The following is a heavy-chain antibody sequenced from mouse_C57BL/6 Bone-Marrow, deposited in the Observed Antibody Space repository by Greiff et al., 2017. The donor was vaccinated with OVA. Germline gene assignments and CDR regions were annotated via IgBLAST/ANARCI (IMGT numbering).Heavy chain of an antibody. D-gene: IGHD1-1*01. Sequence: QVQLQQSGPELVKPGASVKISCKASGYAFSSSWMNWVKQRPGKGLEWIGRIYPGDGDTNYNGKFKGKATLTADKSSSTAYMQLSSLTSEDSAVYFCAREEEKLRYVFDYWGQGTTLTVSS. CDR1: GYAFSSSW. V-gene: IGHV1-82*01. CDR3: AREEEKLRYVFDY. J-gene: IGHJ2*01. CDR2: IYPGDGDT.